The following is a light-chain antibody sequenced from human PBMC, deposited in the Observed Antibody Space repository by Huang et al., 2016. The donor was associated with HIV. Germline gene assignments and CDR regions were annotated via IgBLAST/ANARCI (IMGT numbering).Light chain of an antibody. V-gene: IGKV4-1*01. CDR3: QQYYTNHYT. J-gene: IGKJ2*01. CDR2: WAS. Sequence: IVMTQSPESLTLSLGARAAINCKSSQDLFYNSTEKNYLAWYQQKPRQPPKLLLYWASNRDSGVPARFSGSGSRTNFTLTMNGLQSDDSALYYCQQYYTNHYTFGQGTKLEIK. CDR1: QDLFYNSTEKNY.